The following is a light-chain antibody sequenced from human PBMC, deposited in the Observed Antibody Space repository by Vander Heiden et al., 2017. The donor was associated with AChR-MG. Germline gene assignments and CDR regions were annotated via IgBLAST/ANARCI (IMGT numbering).Light chain of an antibody. CDR3: QQSYSTPPVT. CDR1: QSISSY. V-gene: IGKV1-39*01. J-gene: IGKJ4*01. Sequence: DTQMTQSPSSLSASVGDRVTITCRASQSISSYLNWYQQKPGKDPKLLIYAASSLQSGVPSRFSGRGSGTDFTLTISSLQPDDFATYYCQQSYSTPPVTFGGGTKVEIK. CDR2: AAS.